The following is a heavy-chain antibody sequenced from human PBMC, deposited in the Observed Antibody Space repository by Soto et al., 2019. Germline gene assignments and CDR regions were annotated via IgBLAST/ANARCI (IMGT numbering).Heavy chain of an antibody. V-gene: IGHV3-7*01. J-gene: IGHJ4*02. CDR3: ARDETYYYGSGPV. CDR2: IKQDGSEK. Sequence: GGSLRLSCAASGFTFSTYWMSWVRQAPGKGLEWVANIKQDGSEKYYVDSVKGRFSISRDNAKNSLYLQMNSLRAEDTAVYYCARDETYYYGSGPVGGQGTLVTVSS. D-gene: IGHD3-10*01. CDR1: GFTFSTYW.